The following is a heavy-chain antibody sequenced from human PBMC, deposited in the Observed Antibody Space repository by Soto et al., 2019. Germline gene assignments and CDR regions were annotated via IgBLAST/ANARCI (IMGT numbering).Heavy chain of an antibody. V-gene: IGHV1-18*04. J-gene: IGHJ4*02. CDR1: GYTFTHYG. Sequence: QVRLVQSGIEVKEPGASVKVSCKASGYTFTHYGISWVRQAPGQGLEWMAWTSAYNDNTNYAEKLQGRVTLTTDTSTGTAYMELRSLRSDDTAVYYCARDERGTCTGTNCYYFDYWGQGTLVTVSS. CDR3: ARDERGTCTGTNCYYFDY. D-gene: IGHD2-2*01. CDR2: TSAYNDNT.